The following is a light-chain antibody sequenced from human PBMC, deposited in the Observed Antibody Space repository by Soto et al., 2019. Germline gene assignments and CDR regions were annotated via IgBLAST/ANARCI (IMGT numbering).Light chain of an antibody. CDR2: AAS. Sequence: IQVTQSPSSLSASVGDRVTITCRASQDISSYLAWYQQKPGKAPTLLIYAASTLQSGVPSRFSGSGFGTDFTLTISSLQAEDFASYYCQQYNTYSTFGQGTKVDIK. J-gene: IGKJ1*01. V-gene: IGKV1-9*01. CDR1: QDISSY. CDR3: QQYNTYST.